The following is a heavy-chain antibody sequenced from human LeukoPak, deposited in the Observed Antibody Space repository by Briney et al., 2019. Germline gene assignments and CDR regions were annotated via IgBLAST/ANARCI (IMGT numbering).Heavy chain of an antibody. CDR1: GYTFTSYG. D-gene: IGHD2-15*01. J-gene: IGHJ4*02. CDR3: ARLNCDGGGGSCTGGY. V-gene: IGHV1-18*01. CDR2: ISAYNGNT. Sequence: ASVKVSCKASGYTFTSYGISWVRQAPGQGLEWMGWISAYNGNTNYAQKLQGRVTMTTDTSTSTAYMELRSLRSDDTAVYYCARLNCDGGGGSCTGGYWGQGTLVTVSS.